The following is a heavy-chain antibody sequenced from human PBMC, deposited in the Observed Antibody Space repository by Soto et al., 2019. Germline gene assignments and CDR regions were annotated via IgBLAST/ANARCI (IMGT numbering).Heavy chain of an antibody. V-gene: IGHV1-18*01. D-gene: IGHD5-12*01. CDR2: ISTYNGDT. J-gene: IGHJ6*02. Sequence: ASVKVSCKASGYTFTRSGISWVRQAPGQGLEWMGWISTYNGDTNYAQTFQGRVTMTTDTSTSTVHMEVRSLRSDDTAVYYCAGEGVAPYYYCGRDGWGQGPPVTVSS. CDR3: AGEGVAPYYYCGRDG. CDR1: GYTFTRSG.